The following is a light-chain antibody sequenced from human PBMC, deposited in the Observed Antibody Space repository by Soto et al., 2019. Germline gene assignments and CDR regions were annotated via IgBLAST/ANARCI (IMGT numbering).Light chain of an antibody. CDR2: GAS. CDR3: QQNNNWPRT. Sequence: EIVMTQSPATLSVSPGERATLSCRASQSVSSNLAWYQQKPGQAPRLLIYGASTRAAGIPARFSGSGSGTEFTLTISSVPSDACAVYYYQQNNNWPRTFGQGTKVEIK. CDR1: QSVSSN. J-gene: IGKJ1*01. V-gene: IGKV3-15*01.